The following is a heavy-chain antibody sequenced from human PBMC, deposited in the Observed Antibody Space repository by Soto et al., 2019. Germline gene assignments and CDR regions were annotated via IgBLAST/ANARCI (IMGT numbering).Heavy chain of an antibody. J-gene: IGHJ4*02. Sequence: SQTLSLTCAISGDSVSSNSAAWNWIRQSPSRGLEWLGRAYYRSKWFTGYAVSVQSRIRINADTSKNQFSLQLNSVTPEDSAVYYCASQQQWLDYWGQGXPVTVSS. CDR2: AYYRSKWFT. V-gene: IGHV6-1*01. D-gene: IGHD6-19*01. CDR1: GDSVSSNSAA. CDR3: ASQQQWLDY.